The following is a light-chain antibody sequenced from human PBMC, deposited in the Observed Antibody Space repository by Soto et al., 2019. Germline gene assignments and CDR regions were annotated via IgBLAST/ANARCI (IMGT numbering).Light chain of an antibody. CDR3: QQTHAVPLT. V-gene: IGKV1-39*01. J-gene: IGKJ5*01. Sequence: DVQMTQSTYYLSASVGDRVTITCRASQPISNYLNWYQQKAGEAPKVLIFGASSLQSGVPSKFSGSGYGTDFTLIINNLHPDDFATYYCQQTHAVPLTFGQGTRL. CDR2: GAS. CDR1: QPISNY.